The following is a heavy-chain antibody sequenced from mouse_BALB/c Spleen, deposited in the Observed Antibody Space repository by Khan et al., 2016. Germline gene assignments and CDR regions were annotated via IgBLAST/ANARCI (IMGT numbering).Heavy chain of an antibody. Sequence: QVQLKQSGPELVKPGASVKMSCKASGYTFTDYVVSWVMQRTGQGLEWIGEIYPGSGSTYYNEKFKGKATLTADKSSNTAYMQLSSLTSEDSAVYFCARRDYYDYHYYAMDYWSQGTSVTVSS. V-gene: IGHV1-77*01. J-gene: IGHJ4*01. D-gene: IGHD2-4*01. CDR2: IYPGSGST. CDR3: ARRDYYDYHYYAMDY. CDR1: GYTFTDYV.